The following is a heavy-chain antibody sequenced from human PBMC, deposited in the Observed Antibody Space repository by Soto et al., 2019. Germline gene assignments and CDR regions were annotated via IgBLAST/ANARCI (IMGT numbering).Heavy chain of an antibody. Sequence: EVQLVESGGGLVQPGGSLRLSCAASGFTFSSYSMNWVRQAPGKGLEWVSYISSSSSTIYYADSVKGRFTISRDNXKXSXXLQMNSLRAEDTAVYYCARASIAAAGTSYYYGMDVWGQGTSVTVSS. CDR3: ARASIAAAGTSYYYGMDV. V-gene: IGHV3-48*01. CDR1: GFTFSSYS. J-gene: IGHJ6*02. D-gene: IGHD6-13*01. CDR2: ISSSSSTI.